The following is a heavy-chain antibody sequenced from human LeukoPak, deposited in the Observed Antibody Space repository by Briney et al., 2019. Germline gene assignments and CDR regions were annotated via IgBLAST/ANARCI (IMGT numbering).Heavy chain of an antibody. D-gene: IGHD2-2*02. V-gene: IGHV1-46*01. J-gene: IGHJ6*02. CDR1: GYTFTSYH. CDR2: INPSGGST. CDR3: ARGRCSSSSCYTFYYYGLDV. Sequence: ASVKVSCKASGYTFTSYHIHWVRQAPGQGLEWMGIINPSGGSTSYAQRFQGRVTMTRDTSTSTVYMELSSLRSEDTAVYYCARGRCSSSSCYTFYYYGLDVWGQGTTVTVSS.